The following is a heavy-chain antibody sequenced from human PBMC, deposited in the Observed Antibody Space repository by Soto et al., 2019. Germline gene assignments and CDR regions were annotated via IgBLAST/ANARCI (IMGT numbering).Heavy chain of an antibody. V-gene: IGHV1-3*01. Sequence: QVQLVQAGAEVKKPGASVKVSCNASGYTFTSYAMHWVRQAPGQRLEWMGCINAGNGNTKYSQKFQGRVTITRDTSASTADMELRSLRSEATAVYYCARVLSPERLQLGDFDYWCQGTLVTGSS. D-gene: IGHD5-18*01. CDR3: ARVLSPERLQLGDFDY. CDR1: GYTFTSYA. J-gene: IGHJ4*02. CDR2: INAGNGNT.